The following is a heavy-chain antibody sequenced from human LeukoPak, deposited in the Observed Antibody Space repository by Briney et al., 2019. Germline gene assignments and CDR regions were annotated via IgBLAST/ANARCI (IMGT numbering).Heavy chain of an antibody. CDR3: ARGLTH. Sequence: PTETLSLTCSVYGGSFSGYYWRWIRQPPGKGLEWIGEINHSGNSNYNPSLKSRVTVSVDTSKNQFSLKLNSVTAADTGVYYCARGLTHWGQGTLVTVSS. CDR1: GGSFSGYY. J-gene: IGHJ4*02. V-gene: IGHV4-34*01. CDR2: INHSGNS.